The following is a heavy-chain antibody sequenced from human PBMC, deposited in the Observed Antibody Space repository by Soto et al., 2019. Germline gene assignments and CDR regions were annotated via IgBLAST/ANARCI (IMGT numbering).Heavy chain of an antibody. J-gene: IGHJ4*02. D-gene: IGHD3-16*01. V-gene: IGHV4-34*02. Sequence: QVQLQQGGAGLLKPSETLSLNCTVHVGSFSYFYLSWIRQPPGKGLEWIGEINRGGSTNYNPSLKSRVTISRETSKSQFALKLDSVTEADTDVYYCARGGGNAASTNDYWGQGTLVTV. CDR3: ARGGGNAASTNDY. CDR1: VGSFSYFY. CDR2: INRGGST.